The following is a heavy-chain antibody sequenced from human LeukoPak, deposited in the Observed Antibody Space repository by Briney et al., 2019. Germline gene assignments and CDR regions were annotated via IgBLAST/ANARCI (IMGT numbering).Heavy chain of an antibody. CDR3: AREEYFDGSGYYFRYFDS. V-gene: IGHV4-61*02. J-gene: IGHJ4*02. D-gene: IGHD3-22*01. CDR1: GGSISGDNYY. CDR2: VYTGGSA. Sequence: SQTLSLTCTVSGGSISGDNYYWTWIRQPAGKGLEWIGRVYTGGSANYNPSLKSRVTMSVDTSKNQFSLKLNSVTAADTALYYCAREEYFDGSGYYFRYFDSWGQGILVTVSS.